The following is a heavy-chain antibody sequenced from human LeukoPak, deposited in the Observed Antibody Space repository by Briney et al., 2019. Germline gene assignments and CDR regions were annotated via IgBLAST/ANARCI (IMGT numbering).Heavy chain of an antibody. CDR1: GFTFSSYA. D-gene: IGHD5-24*01. CDR3: ARDGYNYFDY. V-gene: IGHV3-30*04. Sequence: GRSLRLSCAASGFTFSSYAMHWVRQAPGKGREWVAVISYDGSNKYYADSVKGRFTISRDNSKNTLYLQMNSLRAEDTAVYYCARDGYNYFDYWGQGTLVTVSS. J-gene: IGHJ4*02. CDR2: ISYDGSNK.